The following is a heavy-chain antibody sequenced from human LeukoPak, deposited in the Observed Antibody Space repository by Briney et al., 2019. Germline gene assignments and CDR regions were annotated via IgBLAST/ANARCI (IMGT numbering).Heavy chain of an antibody. CDR1: GYTFTGYY. CDR2: INPSNGGT. D-gene: IGHD2-15*01. J-gene: IGHJ4*02. CDR3: ATDHTDMYTGFDH. Sequence: ASVKVSCKASGYTFTGYYMHWVRQAPGQGLEWMGKINPSNGGTNYAQKFQGRVTMTRDTSISTAYMELNSLRSDDTAVYYCATDHTDMYTGFDHWGQGTLVTVSS. V-gene: IGHV1-2*02.